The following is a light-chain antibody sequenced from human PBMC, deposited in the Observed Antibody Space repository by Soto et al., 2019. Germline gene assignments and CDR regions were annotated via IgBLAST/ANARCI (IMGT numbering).Light chain of an antibody. CDR1: QSVSSSY. CDR2: GAS. CDR3: QQYDSSPLT. J-gene: IGKJ4*01. V-gene: IGKV3-20*01. Sequence: EIVLTQSPGTLSLSPGERATLSCRASQSVSSSYLAWYQQKPGQAPRLLIYGASSRATGIPDRFSGSVSGPDFTLTISRLEPEDFAVYYCQQYDSSPLTFGGGTKVEIK.